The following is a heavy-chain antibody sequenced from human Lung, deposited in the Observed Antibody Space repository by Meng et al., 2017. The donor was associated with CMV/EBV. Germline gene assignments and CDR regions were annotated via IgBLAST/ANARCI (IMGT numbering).Heavy chain of an antibody. CDR3: ARAPGYRSLYGMDV. CDR2: IYYSGST. Sequence: SETXSLXCTVSYGSVSSGSYYWSWIRQPPGKGLEWIGYIYYSGSTNYNPSLKSRVTISIDTSKNQFSLKLSSVTAADTAVYYCARAPGYRSLYGMDVWGQGTXVTVAS. D-gene: IGHD1-1*01. J-gene: IGHJ6*02. V-gene: IGHV4-61*01. CDR1: YGSVSSGSYY.